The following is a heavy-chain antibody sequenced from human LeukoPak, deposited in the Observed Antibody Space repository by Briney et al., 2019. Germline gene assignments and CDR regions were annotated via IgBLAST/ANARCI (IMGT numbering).Heavy chain of an antibody. V-gene: IGHV1-2*02. CDR1: GYTFTGYY. CDR2: INPNSGGT. CDR3: AKDEGIAAAVSAFDI. D-gene: IGHD6-13*01. Sequence: ASVKVSCKASGYTFTGYYMHWVRQAPGQGLEWMGWINPNSGGTNYAQKFQGRVTMTRDTSISTAYMELSRLRSDDTAVYYCAKDEGIAAAVSAFDIWGQGTMVTVSS. J-gene: IGHJ3*02.